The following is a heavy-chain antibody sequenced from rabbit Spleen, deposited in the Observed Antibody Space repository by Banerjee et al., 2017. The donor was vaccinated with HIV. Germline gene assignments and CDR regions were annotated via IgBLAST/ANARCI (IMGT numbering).Heavy chain of an antibody. CDR3: ARGSAAMTMVITGFYFGL. J-gene: IGHJ4*01. D-gene: IGHD2-1*01. V-gene: IGHV1S45*01. CDR2: IYGGSGGST. CDR1: GFDISTYH. Sequence: QEHLKESGGGLVQPGGSLKLSFTASGFDISTYHMCWVRQAPGKGLEWIACIYGGSGGSTWYASWVNGRFTISKTSSTTVTLQLTSLTAADTATYFCARGSAAMTMVITGFYFGLWGPGTLVTVS.